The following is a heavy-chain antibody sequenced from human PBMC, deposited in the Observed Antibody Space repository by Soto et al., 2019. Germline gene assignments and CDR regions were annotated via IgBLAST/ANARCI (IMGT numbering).Heavy chain of an antibody. CDR3: AKDGGAVTMVAGSQDKYSSHGMDV. CDR2: IFVDGRT. Sequence: EVQLVDSGGSLIQPGGSLRLSCGASGFTESGNSISWVRQATGNGLEWVSYIFVDGRTYYADSVRGRFSISRDTSKNTLFLEMNNLRAEDTAVYYCAKDGGAVTMVAGSQDKYSSHGMDVWGQGTTVTVSS. J-gene: IGHJ6*01. D-gene: IGHD2-8*01. V-gene: IGHV3-53*01. CDR1: GFTESGNS.